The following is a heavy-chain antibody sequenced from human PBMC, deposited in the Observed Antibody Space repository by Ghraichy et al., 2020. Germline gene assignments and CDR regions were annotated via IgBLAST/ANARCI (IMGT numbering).Heavy chain of an antibody. CDR2: INTDGSST. D-gene: IGHD3-9*01. CDR3: VRGAADWRGVDY. V-gene: IGHV3-74*01. Sequence: AGSLRLSCAASGFTFSYYWMHWVRQAPGKGLVWVSRINTDGSSTSYADSVKGRFTISRDNAKNTLYLQMNSLRAEDTAVYYCVRGAADWRGVDYWGQGTLVTVSS. J-gene: IGHJ4*02. CDR1: GFTFSYYW.